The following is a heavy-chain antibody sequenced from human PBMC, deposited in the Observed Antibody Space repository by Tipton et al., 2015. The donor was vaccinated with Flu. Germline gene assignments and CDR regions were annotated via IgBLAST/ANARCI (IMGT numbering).Heavy chain of an antibody. V-gene: IGHV3-48*03. CDR3: AGSVARGMDV. Sequence: GSLRLSCLASGFNFSSYEMKWVRQVPGKGLDWVSYISSSGAAITYADSVRGRFTVSRANAENVLSLQMTSLRADDSGVYYCAGSVARGMDVWGQGTTVTVPS. D-gene: IGHD2-15*01. J-gene: IGHJ6*02. CDR2: ISSSGAAI. CDR1: GFNFSSYE.